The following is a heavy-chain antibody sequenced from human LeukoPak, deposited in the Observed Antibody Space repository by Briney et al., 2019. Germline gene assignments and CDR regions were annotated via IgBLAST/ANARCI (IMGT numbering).Heavy chain of an antibody. CDR1: GFTFSSYA. Sequence: QAGGSLRLSCAASGFTFSSYAMSWVRPAPGKGLEWVSAISGSGGSTYYADSVKGRFTISRDNSKNTLYLQMNSLRAEDTAVYYCAKMVGYCSSTSCYGRIRGYFDYWGQGTLVTVSS. J-gene: IGHJ4*02. D-gene: IGHD2-2*01. V-gene: IGHV3-23*01. CDR2: ISGSGGST. CDR3: AKMVGYCSSTSCYGRIRGYFDY.